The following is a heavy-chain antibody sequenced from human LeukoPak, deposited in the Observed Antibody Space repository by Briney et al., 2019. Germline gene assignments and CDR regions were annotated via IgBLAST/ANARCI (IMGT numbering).Heavy chain of an antibody. J-gene: IGHJ4*02. CDR2: INHSGST. D-gene: IGHD7-27*01. CDR1: GGSFSGYY. CDR3: ARQQLITLGQFDY. Sequence: SETLSLTCAIYGGSFSGYYWSWIRQPPGKGLEWVGEINHSGSTNYNPSLKSRVTISVDTSKNQFSLKLSSVTAADTAVYYCARQQLITLGQFDYWGQGTLVTVSS. V-gene: IGHV4-34*01.